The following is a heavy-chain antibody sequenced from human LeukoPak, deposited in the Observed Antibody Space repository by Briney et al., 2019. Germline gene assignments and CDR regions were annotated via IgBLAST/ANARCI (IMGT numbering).Heavy chain of an antibody. Sequence: PGGSLRLSCAASGLTFSSFEMNCVRQAPGKGLEWVSYITSSASTIYYAESVKGRFTISRDNAKNSLFLQMNSLRAEDTAVYYCARKVLGGSRYFDYWGQGGLVTVSS. J-gene: IGHJ4*02. CDR2: ITSSASTI. CDR1: GLTFSSFE. CDR3: ARKVLGGSRYFDY. V-gene: IGHV3-48*03. D-gene: IGHD2-15*01.